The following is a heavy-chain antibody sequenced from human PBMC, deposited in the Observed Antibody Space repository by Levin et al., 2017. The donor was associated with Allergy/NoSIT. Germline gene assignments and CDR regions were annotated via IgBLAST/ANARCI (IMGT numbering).Heavy chain of an antibody. CDR3: ARLVSNLYSSSWYWYFDL. J-gene: IGHJ2*01. CDR1: GGSISSSSYY. Sequence: PSETLSLTCTVSGGSISSSSYYWGWIRQPPGKGLEWIGSIYYSGSTYYNPSLKSPVSLSVDTSKNQFSLKLSSVTAADTAVYYCARLVSNLYSSSWYWYFDLWGRGTLVIVSS. D-gene: IGHD6-13*01. CDR2: IYYSGST. V-gene: IGHV4-39*01.